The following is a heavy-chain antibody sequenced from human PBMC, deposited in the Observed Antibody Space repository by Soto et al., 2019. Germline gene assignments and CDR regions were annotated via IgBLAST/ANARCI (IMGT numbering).Heavy chain of an antibody. J-gene: IGHJ3*01. CDR1: GFTFSSYG. V-gene: IGHV3-33*01. CDR2: IWYDGSNK. Sequence: PGGSLRLSCAASGFTFSSYGMHWVRQAPGKGLEWVAVIWYDGSNKYYADSVKGRFTISRDNSKNTLYLQMNSLRAEDTAVYYCARGPHSVAVAGITVSGQGTIVTVSS. D-gene: IGHD6-19*01. CDR3: ARGPHSVAVAGITV.